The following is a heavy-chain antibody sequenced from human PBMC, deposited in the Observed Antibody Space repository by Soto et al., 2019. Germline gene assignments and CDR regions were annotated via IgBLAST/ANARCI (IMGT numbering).Heavy chain of an antibody. CDR3: ARGRGYSDGYDYYYYGMDV. D-gene: IGHD5-18*01. V-gene: IGHV4-34*01. J-gene: IGHJ6*04. CDR2: INHSGST. CDR1: GGSFSGYY. Sequence: QVQLQQWGAGLLKPSETLSLPCAVYGGSFSGYYWCWIRQPPGQGLEWIGEINHSGSTNYNPSLNSLLNISVDASKNQSSLKLSSVTAADTAVYYCARGRGYSDGYDYYYYGMDVWGKGTTVTVSS.